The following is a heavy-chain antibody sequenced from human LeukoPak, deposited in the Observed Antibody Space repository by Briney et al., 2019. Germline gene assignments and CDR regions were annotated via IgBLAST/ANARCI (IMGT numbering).Heavy chain of an antibody. CDR2: INWDGGST. Sequence: GGSLRLSCAASGFTFDDYGMSWVRQAPGKGLEWVSGINWDGGSTGYADSVKGRFTISRDNAKNSLYLQMNSLRAEDTALYCCAKSYYYYYYMDVWGKGTTVTVSS. CDR1: GFTFDDYG. CDR3: AKSYYYYYYMDV. J-gene: IGHJ6*03. V-gene: IGHV3-20*04.